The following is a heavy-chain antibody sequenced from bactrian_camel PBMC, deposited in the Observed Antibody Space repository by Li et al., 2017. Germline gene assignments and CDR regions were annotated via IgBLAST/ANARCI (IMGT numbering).Heavy chain of an antibody. V-gene: IGHV3S40*01. CDR1: GGTFSRYV. CDR2: IYGSGGST. Sequence: VQLVESGGGLVRPGGSLTLSCKVSGGTFSRYVMDWVRQAPGKGLEWVSVIYGSGGSTYYADSVKGRFTISRDNAKNTLYLQLNSLKTEDTAMYYCAVDRLVGNLIAGRPKYWGQGTQVTVS. J-gene: IGHJ4*01. D-gene: IGHD6*01. CDR3: AVDRLVGNLIAGRPKY.